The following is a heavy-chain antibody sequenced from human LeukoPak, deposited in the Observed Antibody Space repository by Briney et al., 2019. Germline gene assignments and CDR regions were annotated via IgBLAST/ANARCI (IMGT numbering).Heavy chain of an antibody. CDR2: ISAYNGNT. Sequence: ASVKVSCKASGYTFTSYGISWVRQAPGQGLEWMGWISAYNGNTNYAQKLQGRVTMTTDTSTSTAYMELRSLRSDDTAVYYCASTYCSSTSCYLQFDYWGQGTLVTVSS. CDR3: ASTYCSSTSCYLQFDY. V-gene: IGHV1-18*01. D-gene: IGHD2-2*01. CDR1: GYTFTSYG. J-gene: IGHJ4*02.